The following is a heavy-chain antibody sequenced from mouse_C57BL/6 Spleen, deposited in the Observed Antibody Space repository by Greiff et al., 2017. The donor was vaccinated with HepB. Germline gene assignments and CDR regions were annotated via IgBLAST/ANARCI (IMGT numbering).Heavy chain of an antibody. J-gene: IGHJ2*01. CDR3: ARSGGNYYSNYGYFDY. CDR1: GYTFTSYW. Sequence: QVQLKQPGAELVKPGASVKLSCKASGYTFTSYWMQWVKQRPGQGLEWIGEIDPSDSYTNYNQKFKGKATLTVDTSSSTAYMQLSSLTSEDSAVYYCARSGGNYYSNYGYFDYWGQGTTLTVSS. V-gene: IGHV1-50*01. D-gene: IGHD2-5*01. CDR2: IDPSDSYT.